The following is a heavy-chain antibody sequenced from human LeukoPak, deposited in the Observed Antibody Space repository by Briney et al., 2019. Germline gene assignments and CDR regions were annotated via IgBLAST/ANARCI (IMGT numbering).Heavy chain of an antibody. Sequence: ASVKVSCKASGYTFTGYYMHWVRQAPGQGLEWMGWINPNSGGTNYAQKFQGRVTMTRDTSISTAYMELSRLRSDGTAVYYCARVGKRWLQLNAFDIWGQGTMVTVSS. CDR1: GYTFTGYY. V-gene: IGHV1-2*02. D-gene: IGHD5-24*01. J-gene: IGHJ3*02. CDR3: ARVGKRWLQLNAFDI. CDR2: INPNSGGT.